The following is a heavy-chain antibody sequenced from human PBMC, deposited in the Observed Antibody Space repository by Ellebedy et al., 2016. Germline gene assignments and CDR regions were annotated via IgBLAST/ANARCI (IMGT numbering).Heavy chain of an antibody. CDR3: ATGISGYSGYSDY. Sequence: ASVKVSXXVSGYTLTELSMHWVRQAPGKGLEWMGGFDPEDGETIYAQKFQGRVTMTEDTSTDTVYMELSSLRSEDTAVYYCATGISGYSGYSDYWGQGTLVTVSS. D-gene: IGHD5-12*01. V-gene: IGHV1-24*01. J-gene: IGHJ4*02. CDR1: GYTLTELS. CDR2: FDPEDGET.